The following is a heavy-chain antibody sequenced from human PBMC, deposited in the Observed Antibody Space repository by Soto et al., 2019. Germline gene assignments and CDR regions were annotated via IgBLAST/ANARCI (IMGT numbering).Heavy chain of an antibody. J-gene: IGHJ4*01. V-gene: IGHV1-69*06. CDR3: VLCAQVSSGQSYFDF. Sequence: SSVKVSCKASGGTFSSYAISWVRQAPGQGLDWMGGIIPIFGTANYAQKFQGRVTITADKSTSTAYMEPSSLRSEDTAVYYCVLCAQVSSGQSYFDFWAQGSLDPGSS. CDR1: GGTFSSYA. D-gene: IGHD3-22*01. CDR2: IIPIFGTA.